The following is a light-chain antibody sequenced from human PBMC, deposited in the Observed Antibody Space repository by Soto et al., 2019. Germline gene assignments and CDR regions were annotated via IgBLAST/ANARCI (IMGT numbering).Light chain of an antibody. Sequence: EIVLTQSPGTLSLSPGERATLSCRASQSVSSSYLAWYQQKPGQAPRLLIYGASSRATGIPDRFSGSGSGKDFTLTISRLEPEDFAVYYCQQYGSSPKYTFGQGTKVEIK. V-gene: IGKV3-20*01. CDR3: QQYGSSPKYT. CDR1: QSVSSSY. CDR2: GAS. J-gene: IGKJ2*01.